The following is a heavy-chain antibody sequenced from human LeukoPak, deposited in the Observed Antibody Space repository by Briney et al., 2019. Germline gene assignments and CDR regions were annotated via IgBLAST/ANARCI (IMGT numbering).Heavy chain of an antibody. CDR2: IYYSGST. CDR3: ARVSGYYMSYYYYYYMDV. CDR1: GGSISSYY. D-gene: IGHD3-3*01. V-gene: IGHV4-59*01. Sequence: KPSETLSLTCTVSGGSISSYYWSWIRQPPGKGLEWIGYIYYSGSTNYNPSLKSRVTISVDTSKNQFSLKLSSVTAADTAVYYCARVSGYYMSYYYYYYMDVWGKGTTVTVSS. J-gene: IGHJ6*03.